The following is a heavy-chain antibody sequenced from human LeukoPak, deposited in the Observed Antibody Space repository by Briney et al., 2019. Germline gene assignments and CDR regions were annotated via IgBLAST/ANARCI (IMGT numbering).Heavy chain of an antibody. CDR2: IYYSGST. D-gene: IGHD5-18*01. J-gene: IGHJ4*02. Sequence: SQTLSLTCTVSGGSISSGDYYWSWIRQPPGKGLEWIGYIYYSGSTYYNQSLESRVTISVDTSKNQFSLKLSSVTAADTAVYYCARDKGYNYGPFDYWGQGTLVTVSS. CDR3: ARDKGYNYGPFDY. V-gene: IGHV4-30-4*01. CDR1: GGSISSGDYY.